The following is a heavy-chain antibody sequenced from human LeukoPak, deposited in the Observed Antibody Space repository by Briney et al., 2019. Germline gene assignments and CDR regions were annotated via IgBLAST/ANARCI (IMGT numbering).Heavy chain of an antibody. J-gene: IGHJ4*02. V-gene: IGHV3-23*01. Sequence: GGSLRLSCAASGFTFSSDAMRWVRQAPGKGLEWVSAISSSGGSTYYADSVRGRFIISRDSSKNTLYLQMNSLRAEDMALYYCAKGYYYDSSGPIDYWGQGTLVTVSS. CDR1: GFTFSSDA. CDR3: AKGYYYDSSGPIDY. D-gene: IGHD3-22*01. CDR2: ISSSGGST.